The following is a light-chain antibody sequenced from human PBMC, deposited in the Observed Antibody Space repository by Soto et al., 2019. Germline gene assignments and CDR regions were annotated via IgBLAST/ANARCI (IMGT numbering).Light chain of an antibody. Sequence: DIVMTQSPDSLAVSLGERATINCKSSQSVLYNSNNKNYLAWYQQKPRQPPKLLIYWASTRESGVPDRFSGSGSGTVFTLTISSLQAEDVAVYYCQQYYSTPLTFGGGTKVEIK. CDR2: WAS. V-gene: IGKV4-1*01. CDR3: QQYYSTPLT. J-gene: IGKJ4*01. CDR1: QSVLYNSNNKNY.